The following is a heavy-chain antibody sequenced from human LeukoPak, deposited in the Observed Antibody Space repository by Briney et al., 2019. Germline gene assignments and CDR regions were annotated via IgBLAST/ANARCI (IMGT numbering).Heavy chain of an antibody. D-gene: IGHD3-22*01. CDR2: INPNIGTT. Sequence: GASVKVSCEASGYTFTDHTIHWVRQAPGQGLEWMGWINPNIGTTNYAKRFQGRLTVTRDTSINTAFMELSSLNPDYTAVFYCARRYDSRGPVTFDFWGQGTLVTVSS. J-gene: IGHJ3*01. V-gene: IGHV1-2*02. CDR3: ARRYDSRGPVTFDF. CDR1: GYTFTDHT.